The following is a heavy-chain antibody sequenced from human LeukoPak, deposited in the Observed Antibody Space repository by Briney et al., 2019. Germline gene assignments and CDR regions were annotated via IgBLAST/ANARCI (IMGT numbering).Heavy chain of an antibody. D-gene: IGHD3-10*01. CDR3: ARSRGLDVHYYYYMDV. CDR2: ITSDGGRT. J-gene: IGHJ6*03. CDR1: GFTFSSYA. V-gene: IGHV3-64*01. Sequence: GGSLRLSCAASGFTFSSYAVHWVRQAPGKGLEYVSAITSDGGRTYYANSVKGRFTISRDNSKNTLYLQMGSLRAEDMAVYYCARSRGLDVHYYYYMDVWGKGTTATVSS.